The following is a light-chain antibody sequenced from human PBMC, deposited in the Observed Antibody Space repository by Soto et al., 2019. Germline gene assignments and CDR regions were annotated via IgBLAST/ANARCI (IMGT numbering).Light chain of an antibody. CDR3: QQYSRSPT. Sequence: EIVLTQSPGPLSLSPGERATLSCKTSQSVRSSHLAWYQQKPGQAPRLLIYGASSRATGIPDRFSGSGSGTDFTLTISRLEPEDFAVYHCQQYSRSPTLVQGTKVDIK. CDR2: GAS. V-gene: IGKV3-20*01. CDR1: QSVRSSH. J-gene: IGKJ1*01.